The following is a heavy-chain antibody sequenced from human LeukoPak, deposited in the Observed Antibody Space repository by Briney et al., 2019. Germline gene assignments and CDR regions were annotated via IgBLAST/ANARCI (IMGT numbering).Heavy chain of an antibody. D-gene: IGHD3-22*01. CDR1: GFTFSSYA. J-gene: IGHJ5*02. CDR3: AKDRVDYYDSSGYNNWFDP. Sequence: GGSLRLSCAASGFTFSSYAMSWVRQAPGKGLEWVSAISGSGGSTYYADSVKGRFTISRDNSKNTLYLQMNSLRAEDTAVYYCAKDRVDYYDSSGYNNWFDPWGQGTLVTVSS. V-gene: IGHV3-23*01. CDR2: ISGSGGST.